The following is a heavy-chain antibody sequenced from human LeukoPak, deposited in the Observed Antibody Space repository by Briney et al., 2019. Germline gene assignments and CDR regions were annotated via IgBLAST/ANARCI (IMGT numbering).Heavy chain of an antibody. J-gene: IGHJ4*02. CDR2: IYYSGST. Sequence: SQTLSLTRTVSGGSISSGGYYWSWIRQHPGKGLEWIGYIYYSGSTYYNPSLKSRVTISVDTSKNQFSLKLSSVTAADTAVYYCARDRGPDYDSSGYHDYWGQGTLVTVSS. D-gene: IGHD3-22*01. CDR3: ARDRGPDYDSSGYHDY. V-gene: IGHV4-31*03. CDR1: GGSISSGGYY.